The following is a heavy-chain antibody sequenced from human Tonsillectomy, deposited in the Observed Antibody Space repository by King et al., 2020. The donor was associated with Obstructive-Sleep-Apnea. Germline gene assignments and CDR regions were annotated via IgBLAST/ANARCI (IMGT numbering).Heavy chain of an antibody. CDR1: GFTFSNAW. CDR2: IKSKSNGGTT. CDR3: TADIAVAGSPFYLDY. D-gene: IGHD6-19*01. J-gene: IGHJ4*02. V-gene: IGHV3-15*01. Sequence: VQLVESGGGLVKPGGSLRLSCTASGFTFSNAWMSWVRPAPGKGLEWVGRIKSKSNGGTTDCAAPVKGRFTISRDDSKNTLYLQMNSLKTEDTAVYYCTADIAVAGSPFYLDYWGQGTLVTVSS.